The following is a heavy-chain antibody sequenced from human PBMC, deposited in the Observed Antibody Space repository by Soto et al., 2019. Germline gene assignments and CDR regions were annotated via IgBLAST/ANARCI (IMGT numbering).Heavy chain of an antibody. CDR1: GYSFTSYW. CDR3: ARLPLGGSSGYYSFDI. D-gene: IGHD3-22*01. CDR2: IYPGDSDT. J-gene: IGHJ3*02. V-gene: IGHV5-51*01. Sequence: PGESLKISCKGSGYSFTSYWIGWVRQMPGKGLEWMGIIYPGDSDTRYSPSFQGQVTISADKSISTAYLQWSSLKASDTAMYYCARLPLGGSSGYYSFDIWAQGTMVPVSS.